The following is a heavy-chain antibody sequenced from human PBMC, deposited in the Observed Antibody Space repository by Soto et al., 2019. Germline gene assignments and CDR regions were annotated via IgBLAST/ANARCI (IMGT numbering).Heavy chain of an antibody. J-gene: IGHJ6*02. CDR2: IYPGDSDT. CDR3: ARQIVVVTATPGYYYYYGMDV. D-gene: IGHD2-21*02. V-gene: IGHV5-51*01. CDR1: GYSFTSYW. Sequence: PGESLKISCKGSGYSFTSYWIGWVRQMPGKGLEWMGIIYPGDSDTRYSPSFQGQVTISADKSISTAYLQWSSLKASDTAMYYCARQIVVVTATPGYYYYYGMDVWGQGTTVTVS.